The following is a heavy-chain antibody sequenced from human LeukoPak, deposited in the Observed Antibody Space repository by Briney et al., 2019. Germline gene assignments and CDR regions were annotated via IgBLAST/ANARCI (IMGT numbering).Heavy chain of an antibody. CDR2: IYYSGST. Sequence: SETLSLTCTVSGGSISSYYWSWIRQPPGKGLEWIGYIYYSGSTNYKPSLKSRVTISVDTSKNQFSLKLSSVTAADTAVYYCARDQGLAVAGPVDYWGQGTLVTVSS. V-gene: IGHV4-59*12. D-gene: IGHD6-19*01. J-gene: IGHJ4*02. CDR3: ARDQGLAVAGPVDY. CDR1: GGSISSYY.